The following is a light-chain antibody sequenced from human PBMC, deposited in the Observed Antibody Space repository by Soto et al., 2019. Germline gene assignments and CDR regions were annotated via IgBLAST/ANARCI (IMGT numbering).Light chain of an antibody. Sequence: EIVLTQSPATLSLSPGERATLSCWASQSVGRSLAWYQQKPGQAPRLLINDASNRATGIPARFGGSGSGTDFTLTISSLEPEDFATYYCQQYYSYPRTFGQGTKVEIK. CDR3: QQYYSYPRT. CDR2: DAS. V-gene: IGKV3-11*01. CDR1: QSVGRS. J-gene: IGKJ1*01.